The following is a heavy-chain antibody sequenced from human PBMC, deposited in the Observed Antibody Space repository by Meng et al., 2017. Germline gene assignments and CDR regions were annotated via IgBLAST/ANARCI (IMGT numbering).Heavy chain of an antibody. J-gene: IGHJ5*02. CDR3: ASLTGWFDP. V-gene: IGHV1-69*06. CDR2: ISPIFGSA. D-gene: IGHD3-10*01. CDR1: GGTFNSYA. Sequence: QVPLVQAGAAVKKPWSSGTVSGKASGGTFNSYAISWVRQAPGQGLEWMVGISPIFGSANYAQKFQGRVTITADKSTSTAYMALSSLGSEDTDVYYCASLTGWFDPWGQGTLVTVSS.